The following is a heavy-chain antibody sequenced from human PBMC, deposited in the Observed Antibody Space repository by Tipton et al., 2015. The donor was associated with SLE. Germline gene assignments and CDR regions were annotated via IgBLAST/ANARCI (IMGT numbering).Heavy chain of an antibody. Sequence: TLSLTCAVYGGSFSGYYWSWIRQPPGKGLEWIGEINHSGSTNYNPSLKSRVTISVDTSKNQFSLKLSSVTAADTAVYYCARHSSFFDPWGQGTLVTVSS. V-gene: IGHV4-34*01. CDR2: INHSGST. CDR3: ARHSSFFDP. CDR1: GGSFSGYY. J-gene: IGHJ5*02. D-gene: IGHD2-21*01.